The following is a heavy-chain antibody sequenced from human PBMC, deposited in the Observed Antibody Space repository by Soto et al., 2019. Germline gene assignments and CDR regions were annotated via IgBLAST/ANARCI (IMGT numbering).Heavy chain of an antibody. CDR2: IKQDGSAK. Sequence: PGGSLRLSCAGSGFTFSNYWMNWARQTPGKGLEWVANIKQDGSAKNYVESVKGRFTISRDNAKNLVYLQTNSLRAEDTAVYYCAGGTGWVHDYWGQGTLVTVSS. CDR3: AGGTGWVHDY. CDR1: GFTFSNYW. D-gene: IGHD1-1*01. J-gene: IGHJ4*02. V-gene: IGHV3-7*04.